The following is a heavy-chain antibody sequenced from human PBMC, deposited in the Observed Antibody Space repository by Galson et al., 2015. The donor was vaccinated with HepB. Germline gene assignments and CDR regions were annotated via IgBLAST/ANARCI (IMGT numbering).Heavy chain of an antibody. J-gene: IGHJ4*02. Sequence: SLRLSCAVSGFTFSSYSMNWVRQAPGKGLEWVSSISSSSSYIYYADSVKGRFTISRDNAKNSLYLQMNSLRAEDTAVYYCARDTAVVTPFFDYWGQGTLVTVSS. CDR3: ARDTAVVTPFFDY. V-gene: IGHV3-21*01. CDR2: ISSSSSYI. D-gene: IGHD3-22*01. CDR1: GFTFSSYS.